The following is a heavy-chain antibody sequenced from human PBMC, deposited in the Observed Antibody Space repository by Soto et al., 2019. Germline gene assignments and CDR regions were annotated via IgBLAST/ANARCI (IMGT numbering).Heavy chain of an antibody. CDR2: MYNTGRT. CDR3: ARDLWGYCGTDCYPLDV. CDR1: GGSIRRHY. V-gene: IGHV4-59*11. D-gene: IGHD2-21*02. J-gene: IGHJ6*02. Sequence: PSETLSLTCTVSGGSIRRHYGGLSRQRSGKGLEWIGYMYNTGRTVYNPSFKSRVTISVDTSKNQFSLQLDSVTAADTAVYYCARDLWGYCGTDCYPLDVWGQGTTVTVS.